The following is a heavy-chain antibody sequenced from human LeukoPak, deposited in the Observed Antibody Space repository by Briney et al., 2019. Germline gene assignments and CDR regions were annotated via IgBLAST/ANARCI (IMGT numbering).Heavy chain of an antibody. D-gene: IGHD3-22*01. J-gene: IGHJ4*02. CDR1: GFTFSDYY. Sequence: GGSLRLSCAASGFTFSDYYMSWIRQAPGKGLEWVSYISSSGSTIYYADSVKGRFTISRDNAKNSLYLQMNSLRAEDTAMYYCATPLDYRDSSGFHQGGDWGQGTLVTVSS. CDR2: ISSSGSTI. CDR3: ATPLDYRDSSGFHQGGD. V-gene: IGHV3-11*01.